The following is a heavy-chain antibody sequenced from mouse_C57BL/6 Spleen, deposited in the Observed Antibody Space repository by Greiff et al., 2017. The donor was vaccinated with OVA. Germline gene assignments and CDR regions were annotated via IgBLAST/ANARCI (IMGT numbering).Heavy chain of an antibody. CDR1: GYTFTDHT. CDR2: IYPRDGST. CDR3: ARYDYDDGWYFDV. Sequence: VQLQQSDAELVKPGASVKISCKVSGYTFTDHTIHWMKQRPEQGLEWIGYIYPRDGSTKYNKKFKGKAKLTADKSSSTAYMQLNSLTSEDSAVYFCARYDYDDGWYFDVWGTGTTVTVSS. V-gene: IGHV1-78*01. D-gene: IGHD2-4*01. J-gene: IGHJ1*03.